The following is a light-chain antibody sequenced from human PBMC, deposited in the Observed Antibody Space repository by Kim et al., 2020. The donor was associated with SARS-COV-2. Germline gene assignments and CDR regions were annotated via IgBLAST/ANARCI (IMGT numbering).Light chain of an antibody. CDR3: SSYAIDATVL. J-gene: IGLJ3*02. Sequence: QSALTQPASVSGSPGQSLTISCTGTSSDVGNYNLVSWYRQHPGKAPQLMLFEVSKRPSGVSNRFSGSKSGNTASLTIAGLQAEDEAEYYCSSYAIDATVLFGGGTKVTVL. CDR1: SSDVGNYNL. CDR2: EVS. V-gene: IGLV2-23*02.